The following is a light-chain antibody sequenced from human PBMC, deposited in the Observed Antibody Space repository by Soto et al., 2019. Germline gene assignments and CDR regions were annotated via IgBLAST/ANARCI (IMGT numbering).Light chain of an antibody. J-gene: IGLJ2*01. CDR2: EVS. Sequence: QSALTQPASVSGSPGQSITISCTGTSSDVGGYNYVSWYQQHPGKAPKLMIFEVSNRPSGVSNRFSGSKSGNTASLTISGVQAEDEADYYCSSYTGSSTVFGGGTQLTVL. CDR3: SSYTGSSTV. CDR1: SSDVGGYNY. V-gene: IGLV2-14*01.